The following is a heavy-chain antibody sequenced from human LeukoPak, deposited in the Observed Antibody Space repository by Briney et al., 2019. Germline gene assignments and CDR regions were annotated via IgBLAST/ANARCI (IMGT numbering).Heavy chain of an antibody. CDR3: ARGRPIGIGGTAIEY. Sequence: AAVKVSCKASGYTLTDYHIHWVRQAPGQGLEWMGWMKPNSGVTNYEQKFQGRVTMTRDTSISTAYMEVSSLKSDDTAVYYCARGRPIGIGGTAIEYWGQGTLVTVPS. J-gene: IGHJ4*02. D-gene: IGHD2-15*01. CDR1: GYTLTDYH. V-gene: IGHV1-2*02. CDR2: MKPNSGVT.